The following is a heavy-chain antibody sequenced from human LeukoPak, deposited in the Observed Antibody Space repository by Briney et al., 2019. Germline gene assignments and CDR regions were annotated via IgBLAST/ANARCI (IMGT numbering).Heavy chain of an antibody. Sequence: GASVKVSCKVSGYTLTELSMHWVRQAPGKGLEWMGGFDPEDGETIYAQKFQGRVTMTEDTSTDTAYMELSSLRSEDTAVYYCATHPRSPIWGTFGGVIEYYYMDVWGKGTTVTVSS. V-gene: IGHV1-24*01. D-gene: IGHD3-16*02. CDR1: GYTLTELS. J-gene: IGHJ6*03. CDR2: FDPEDGET. CDR3: ATHPRSPIWGTFGGVIEYYYMDV.